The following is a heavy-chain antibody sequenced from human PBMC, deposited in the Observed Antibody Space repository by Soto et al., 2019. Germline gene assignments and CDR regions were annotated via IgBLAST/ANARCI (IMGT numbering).Heavy chain of an antibody. CDR1: GESFRGYY. CDR3: ARFGPSGTMPY. CDR2: INHKGST. J-gene: IGHJ4*02. D-gene: IGHD1-1*01. Sequence: QVQLEQWGAGLLKPSETLSLTCAVYGESFRGYYWSWIRQPPGQGLEWFGEINHKGSTHYNPSLKSRVTISVDTSKNQFSLKLSSVTAADAAVYYCARFGPSGTMPYWGQGTLVTVSS. V-gene: IGHV4-34*01.